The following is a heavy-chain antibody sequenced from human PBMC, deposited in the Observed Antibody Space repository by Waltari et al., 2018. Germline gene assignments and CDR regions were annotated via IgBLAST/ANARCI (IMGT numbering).Heavy chain of an antibody. CDR2: IYYSGST. CDR1: GGSISSRSYY. V-gene: IGHV4-39*01. D-gene: IGHD3-16*01. CDR3: ARHRLRVGEWGDY. Sequence: QLQLQESGPGLVKPSETLSLTCTVSGGSISSRSYYWGWIRQPPGKGLEWIGSIYYSGSTYYNPSLKSRVTISVDTSKNQFSLKLSSVTAADTAVYYCARHRLRVGEWGDYWGQGTLVTVSS. J-gene: IGHJ4*02.